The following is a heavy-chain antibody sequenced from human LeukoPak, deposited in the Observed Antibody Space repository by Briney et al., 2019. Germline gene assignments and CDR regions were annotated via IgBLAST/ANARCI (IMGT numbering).Heavy chain of an antibody. CDR3: AKDGDYYGSGNYLPNFDY. CDR1: GFTFSSYA. J-gene: IGHJ4*02. Sequence: GGSLRLSCAASGFTFSSYAMSWVRQAPGKGLEWVSAISGSGGSTYYADSVKGRFTISRDNSKNTLYLQMNSLRAEDTAVYYCAKDGDYYGSGNYLPNFDYWGQGTLVTVSS. CDR2: ISGSGGST. D-gene: IGHD3-10*01. V-gene: IGHV3-23*01.